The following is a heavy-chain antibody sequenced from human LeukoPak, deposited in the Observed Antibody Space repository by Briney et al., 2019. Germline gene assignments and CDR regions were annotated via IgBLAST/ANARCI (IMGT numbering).Heavy chain of an antibody. V-gene: IGHV3-23*01. Sequence: PGGSLRLSCAASGFTFSNYAMNWVRQAPGKGLEWVSSISGSGGSTYYADSVKGRFTISRDNSKNTLYLQMNSLRAEDTAVYYCAKRPLRFGESLFDYWGQGTLLTVSS. CDR3: AKRPLRFGESLFDY. D-gene: IGHD3-10*01. CDR2: ISGSGGST. J-gene: IGHJ4*02. CDR1: GFTFSNYA.